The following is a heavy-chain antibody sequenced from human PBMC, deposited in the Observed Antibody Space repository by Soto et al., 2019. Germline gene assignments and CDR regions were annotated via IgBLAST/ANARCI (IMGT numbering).Heavy chain of an antibody. V-gene: IGHV2-5*01. J-gene: IGHJ4*02. CDR2: IYWYDAK. CDR3: AHKGGGDRILDY. CDR1: GFSLSTSGVG. Sequence: QITLKESGPTLVKPTQTLTLTCTFSGFSLSTSGVGVGWIRQPPGKAPEWLAVIYWYDAKEYSPSLKSRLTLTKDTSKNQLVLTMTNMVPVDTATYFCAHKGGGDRILDYWGQGTLVTVSS. D-gene: IGHD3-16*01.